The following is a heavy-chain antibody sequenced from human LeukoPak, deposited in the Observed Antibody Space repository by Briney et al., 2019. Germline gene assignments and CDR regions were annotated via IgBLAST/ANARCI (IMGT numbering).Heavy chain of an antibody. CDR1: GFTFSSYA. D-gene: IGHD6-13*01. Sequence: GGSLRLPCAASGFTFSSYAMTWVRQAPGKGLESVSTISGSGDRTYYADFVKGRFTVSRDNSKNTLYLQMSSLSAEDTAVYYCANTFGGIMATAGDYWGQGTLVTVSS. J-gene: IGHJ4*02. CDR3: ANTFGGIMATAGDY. V-gene: IGHV3-23*01. CDR2: ISGSGDRT.